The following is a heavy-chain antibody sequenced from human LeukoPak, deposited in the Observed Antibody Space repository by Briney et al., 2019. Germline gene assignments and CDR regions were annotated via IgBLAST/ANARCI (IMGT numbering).Heavy chain of an antibody. CDR2: FSGSGGST. J-gene: IGHJ6*03. Sequence: GRSLRLSCAASGFTFSSDAMSWVRQAPGQGLECVSAFSGSGGSTYYADSVKARFTISRDNSKNTLYLQMNSLRAEDTAVYYCAKAPNDDGYNPYYYYYMDVWGKGTTVTISS. CDR1: GFTFSSDA. V-gene: IGHV3-23*01. CDR3: AKAPNDDGYNPYYYYYMDV. D-gene: IGHD5-24*01.